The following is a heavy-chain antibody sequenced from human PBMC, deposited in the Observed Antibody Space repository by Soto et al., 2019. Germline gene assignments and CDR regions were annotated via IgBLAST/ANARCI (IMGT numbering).Heavy chain of an antibody. CDR1: GDSISSGGYY. J-gene: IGHJ4*02. CDR3: ARLPQLEHRFDY. V-gene: IGHV4-31*03. Sequence: SETLSLTCTVSGDSISSGGYYWNWIRQHPGKGLECIGNIYFSGSTYYNPSLKSRVTISVDTSKNQFSLKLSSVTAADTAVYYFARLPQLEHRFDYWGQGTLVTVSS. D-gene: IGHD1-1*01. CDR2: IYFSGST.